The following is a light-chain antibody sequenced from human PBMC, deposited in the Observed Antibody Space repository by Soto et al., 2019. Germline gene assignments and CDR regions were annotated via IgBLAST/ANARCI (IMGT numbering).Light chain of an antibody. J-gene: IGKJ4*01. CDR1: QGISSW. Sequence: DIQMTQSPSSVSASVGDRVSITCRASQGISSWLAWYQQKPGGAPKLLIYTGSSLQSGDPSRFSGTGSGREFTLSISTRRPEEVVTYYCKKANVVPPSFGGGPKGEIK. CDR2: TGS. CDR3: KKANVVPPS. V-gene: IGKV1-12*01.